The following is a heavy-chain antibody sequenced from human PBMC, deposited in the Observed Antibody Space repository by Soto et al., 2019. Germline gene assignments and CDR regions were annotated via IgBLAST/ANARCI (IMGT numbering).Heavy chain of an antibody. V-gene: IGHV3-23*01. J-gene: IGHJ4*02. CDR1: GFTFSLYP. CDR2: ISAGGDST. Sequence: EVQVLESGGGLVQPGGSLRLSCATSGFTFSLYPMNWVRQAPGKGLEWVSGISAGGDSTYYEDSVKGCFTIFRDNSKNSVYLQMNSLRVEDTAVYYCARRVWGQGTLVTVSS. CDR3: ARRV.